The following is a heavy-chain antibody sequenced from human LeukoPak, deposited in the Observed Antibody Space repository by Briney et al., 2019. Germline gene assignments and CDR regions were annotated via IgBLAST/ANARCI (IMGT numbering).Heavy chain of an antibody. D-gene: IGHD2-15*01. J-gene: IGHJ4*02. CDR1: GFTVSSNY. V-gene: IGHV3-66*02. CDR3: ASQYCSGGSCQKTYTDY. CDR2: IYSGGST. Sequence: PGGSLRLSCAASGFTVSSNYMSWVRQAPGKGLEWVSVIYSGGSTYYADSVKGRFTISRDNSKNTLYLQMNSLRAGDTAVYYCASQYCSGGSCQKTYTDYWGQGTLVTVSS.